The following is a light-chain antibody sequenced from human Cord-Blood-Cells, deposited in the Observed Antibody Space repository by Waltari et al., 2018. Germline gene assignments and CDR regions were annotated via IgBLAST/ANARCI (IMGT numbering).Light chain of an antibody. CDR3: QQYNSYYS. CDR1: QSISSW. J-gene: IGKJ2*03. V-gene: IGKV1-5*03. CDR2: KAS. Sequence: DIQMTQSPSTLSASAGDRVTIPCRASQSISSWLAWYQQKPGKATELLIYKASRLESGLPSRFSGSGCGTVFTLTISSLQPDDFASYFCQQYNSYYSFGQGTKLEIK.